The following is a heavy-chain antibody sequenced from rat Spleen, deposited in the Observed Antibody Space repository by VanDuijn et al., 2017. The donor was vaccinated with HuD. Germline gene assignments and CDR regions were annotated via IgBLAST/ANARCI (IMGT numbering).Heavy chain of an antibody. Sequence: EVQLVESDGGLVQPGRSLKLSCAASGFTFSDYYMAWVRQAPKNGLEWVASINWGGSSTYYPDNVKGRFTISRDNAKNALYLQMDSLRSEDTATYYCTTRPYYSSLNWFPYWGQGTLVTVSS. V-gene: IGHV5-7*01. CDR2: INWGGSST. D-gene: IGHD1-2*01. J-gene: IGHJ3*01. CDR1: GFTFSDYY. CDR3: TTRPYYSSLNWFPY.